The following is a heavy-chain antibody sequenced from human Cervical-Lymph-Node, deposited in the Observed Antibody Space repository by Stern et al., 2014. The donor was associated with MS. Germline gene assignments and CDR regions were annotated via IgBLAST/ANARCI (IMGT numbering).Heavy chain of an antibody. CDR3: ARGAYCGGDCYWGWFDS. Sequence: VQLEESGAEVTKPGSSVKVSCKASGGTFSDYAISWVRQAPGQGLEWMGGIIPIFGSTVYAQNFQGRVTITADESTTTAYMDLSSLRSEDTAVYYCARGAYCGGDCYWGWFDSWGQGTLVTVSS. D-gene: IGHD2-21*02. CDR2: IIPIFGST. J-gene: IGHJ5*01. V-gene: IGHV1-69*01. CDR1: GGTFSDYA.